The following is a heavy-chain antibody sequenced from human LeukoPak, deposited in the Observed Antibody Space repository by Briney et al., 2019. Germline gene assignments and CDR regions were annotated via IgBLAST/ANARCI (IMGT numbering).Heavy chain of an antibody. CDR3: ARDYDLNWFDP. V-gene: IGHV4-61*01. Sequence: SETLSLTCTVSGGSFSSGSYYWSWIRQPPGKGLEWIGYIYYSGSTNYNPSLKSRVTISVDTSKNQFSLKLSSVTAADTAVYYCARDYDLNWFDPWGQGTLVTVSS. CDR1: GGSFSSGSYY. J-gene: IGHJ5*02. D-gene: IGHD3-3*01. CDR2: IYYSGST.